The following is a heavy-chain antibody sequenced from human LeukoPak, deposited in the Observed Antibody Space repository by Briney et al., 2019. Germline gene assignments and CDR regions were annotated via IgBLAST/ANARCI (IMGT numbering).Heavy chain of an antibody. D-gene: IGHD6-19*01. V-gene: IGHV3-74*01. CDR2: INRDGSST. CDR1: GLTFRNYW. CDR3: AKAPGKHRSGALTYYFDY. J-gene: IGHJ4*02. Sequence: PGGSLRLSCAASGLTFRNYWMHWVRQAPGKGLVWVSRINRDGSSTRYADSVKGRFTISRDNAENTLYLQMNSLRAEDTAVYYCAKAPGKHRSGALTYYFDYWGQGTLVTVSS.